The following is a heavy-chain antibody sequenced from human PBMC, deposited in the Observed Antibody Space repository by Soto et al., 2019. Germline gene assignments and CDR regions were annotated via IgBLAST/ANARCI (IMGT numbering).Heavy chain of an antibody. Sequence: QVQLMQSGAEVKKPGASVKVSCKASGDTFTDYYIHWVRQAPGQGLEWMGTVNPSGGHTTYAPHSLGRVNMTTDTSSSTLSMELTTLTSADTAIYYCVRGGHVVVVTAAADYWGQGTLVTVSS. J-gene: IGHJ4*02. CDR2: VNPSGGHT. V-gene: IGHV1-46*01. D-gene: IGHD2-21*02. CDR3: VRGGHVVVVTAAADY. CDR1: GDTFTDYY.